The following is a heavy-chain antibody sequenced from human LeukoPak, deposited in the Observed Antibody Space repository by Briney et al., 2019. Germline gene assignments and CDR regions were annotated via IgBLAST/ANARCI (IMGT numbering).Heavy chain of an antibody. Sequence: SQTLSLTCTVSGGSISSGGYYWSRIRQHPGKGLEWIGYIYYSGSTYYNPSLKSRVTISVDTSKNQFSLKLSSVTAADTAVYYCAREIRGSGSYYKKYYFDYWGQGTLVTVSS. J-gene: IGHJ4*02. CDR2: IYYSGST. CDR3: AREIRGSGSYYKKYYFDY. D-gene: IGHD3-10*01. V-gene: IGHV4-31*03. CDR1: GGSISSGGYY.